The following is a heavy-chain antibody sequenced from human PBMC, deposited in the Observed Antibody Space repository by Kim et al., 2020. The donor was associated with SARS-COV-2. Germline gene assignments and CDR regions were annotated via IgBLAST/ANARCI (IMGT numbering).Heavy chain of an antibody. CDR2: IDPSDSYT. Sequence: GESLKISCKGSGYSFTSYWIGWVRQMPGKGLEWMGRIDPSDSYTNYSPSFQGHVTISADKSISTAYLQWSSLKASDTAMYYCATDRGYSYGYFDYWGQGTLVTVSS. D-gene: IGHD5-18*01. J-gene: IGHJ4*02. CDR3: ATDRGYSYGYFDY. V-gene: IGHV5-10-1*01. CDR1: GYSFTSYW.